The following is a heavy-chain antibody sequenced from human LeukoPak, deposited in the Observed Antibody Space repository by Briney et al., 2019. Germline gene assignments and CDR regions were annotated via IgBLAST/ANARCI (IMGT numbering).Heavy chain of an antibody. J-gene: IGHJ4*02. Sequence: GRSLRLSCAAPGFTFSSYGMHWVRQAPGKGLEWVAVIWYDGSNKYYADSVKGRFTISRDNSKNTLYLQMNSLRAEDTAVYYCARGFDWLLLGPFDYWGQGTLVTVSS. CDR1: GFTFSSYG. CDR2: IWYDGSNK. V-gene: IGHV3-33*01. CDR3: ARGFDWLLLGPFDY. D-gene: IGHD3-9*01.